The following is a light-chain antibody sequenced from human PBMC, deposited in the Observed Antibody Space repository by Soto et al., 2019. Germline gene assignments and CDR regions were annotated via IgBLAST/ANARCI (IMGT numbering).Light chain of an antibody. CDR2: HVG. CDR1: SSDVGGYEY. CDR3: SSYTDGRNFV. V-gene: IGLV2-11*01. Sequence: QSVLTQPRSVSESPGQSVTISCSGTSSDVGGYEYVSWYQQHPGKAPRLLIYHVGQRPSGVPDRFSGSKSGTTASLTISGLQADDEAQYFCSSYTDGRNFVFGGGTKVTV. J-gene: IGLJ2*01.